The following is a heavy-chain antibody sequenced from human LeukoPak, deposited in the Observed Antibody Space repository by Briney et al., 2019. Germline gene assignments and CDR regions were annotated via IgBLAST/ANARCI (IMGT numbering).Heavy chain of an antibody. CDR1: GGSISSSSYY. CDR3: ARDVNYDFWSGNLDY. J-gene: IGHJ4*02. D-gene: IGHD3-3*01. V-gene: IGHV4-39*07. Sequence: PSETLSLTCTVSGGSISSSSYYWGWIRQPPGKGLEWIGSIYYSGSTYYNPSLKSRVTISVDTSKNQFSLKLSSVTAADTAVYYCARDVNYDFWSGNLDYWGQGTLVTVSS. CDR2: IYYSGST.